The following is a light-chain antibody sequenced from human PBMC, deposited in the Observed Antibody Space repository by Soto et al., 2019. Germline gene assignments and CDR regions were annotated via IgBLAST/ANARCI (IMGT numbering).Light chain of an antibody. CDR1: ESVSRY. CDR2: GVF. J-gene: IGKJ2*01. V-gene: IGKV3-11*01. CDR3: HHRSNWLL. Sequence: EIVLTQSPATLSLSPGERATLSCRASESVSRYLSWYQQKPGQAPRLLIYGVFNRATDIPARFSGSGSGTGFTLTISSLEPEDFAVYYCHHRSNWLLFGQGTKLEI.